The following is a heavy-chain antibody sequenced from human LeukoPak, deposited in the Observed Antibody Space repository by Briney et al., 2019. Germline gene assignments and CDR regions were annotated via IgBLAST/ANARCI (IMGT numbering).Heavy chain of an antibody. V-gene: IGHV4-4*02. CDR2: IYHSGST. J-gene: IGHJ4*02. CDR3: ARDKSSSAGGFDY. Sequence: SGTLSLTCAVSGGFISSSNWWSWVRQPPGKGLEWIGEIYHSGSTNYNPSLKSRVTISVDKSKNQFSLKLSSVTAADTAVYYCARDKSSSAGGFDYWGQGTLVTVSS. D-gene: IGHD6-13*01. CDR1: GGFISSSNW.